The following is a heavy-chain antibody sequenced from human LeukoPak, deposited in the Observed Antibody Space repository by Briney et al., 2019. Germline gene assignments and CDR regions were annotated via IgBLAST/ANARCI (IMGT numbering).Heavy chain of an antibody. CDR1: GFTFSSYA. CDR3: VKVRDTTVTLDAFDI. Sequence: GGSLRLSCSASGFTFSSYAMHWVRQAPGKGLEYVSSIRGNGGSTYYAVSVKGRFTISRDNSKNTLYLQMSSLRPEDTAVYYCVKVRDTTVTLDAFDIWGQGTMVTVSS. CDR2: IRGNGGST. D-gene: IGHD4-17*01. J-gene: IGHJ3*02. V-gene: IGHV3-64D*06.